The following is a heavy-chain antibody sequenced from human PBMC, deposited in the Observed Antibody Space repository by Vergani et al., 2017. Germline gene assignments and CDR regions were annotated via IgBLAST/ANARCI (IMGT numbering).Heavy chain of an antibody. V-gene: IGHV4-59*01. Sequence: QVQLQESGPGLVKPSETLSLTCTVSGGSISSYYWSWIRQPPGKGLEWIGYIYYSGSTNYNPSLKSRVTISVDTSKNKFSLKLSAVTAADTAVYYCARGGPQYYYYGMDVWGQGTTVTVSS. D-gene: IGHD3-10*01. CDR1: GGSISSYY. J-gene: IGHJ6*02. CDR2: IYYSGST. CDR3: ARGGPQYYYYGMDV.